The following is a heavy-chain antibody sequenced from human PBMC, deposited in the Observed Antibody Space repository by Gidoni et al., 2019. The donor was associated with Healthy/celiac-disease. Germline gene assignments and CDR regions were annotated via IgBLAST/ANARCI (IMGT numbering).Heavy chain of an antibody. D-gene: IGHD2-21*02. V-gene: IGHV3-53*01. J-gene: IGHJ3*02. CDR1: GFTVSSNY. CDR3: ARQYCGGDCYSSDAFDI. CDR2: IYSGGST. Sequence: EVQLVESGGGLIQPGGSLRLSCAASGFTVSSNYMSWVRQAPGTGLEWVSVIYSGGSTYYADSVKGRFTISRDNSKNTLYLQMNSLRAEDTAVYYCARQYCGGDCYSSDAFDIWGQGTMVTVSS.